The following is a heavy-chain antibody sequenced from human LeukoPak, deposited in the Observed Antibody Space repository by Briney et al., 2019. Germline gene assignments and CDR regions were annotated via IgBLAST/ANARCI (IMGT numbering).Heavy chain of an antibody. J-gene: IGHJ4*02. Sequence: GGSLRLSCAASGFTFSTYWMHWVRQAPGKGLMWVARITPAGSSTNYADSVQGRFTVSRDNAKNTLYLQMNSLRVEDTALYYCTKDTFGDRDYWGQGTLVTVYS. V-gene: IGHV3-74*01. CDR2: ITPAGSST. D-gene: IGHD2-21*01. CDR3: TKDTFGDRDY. CDR1: GFTFSTYW.